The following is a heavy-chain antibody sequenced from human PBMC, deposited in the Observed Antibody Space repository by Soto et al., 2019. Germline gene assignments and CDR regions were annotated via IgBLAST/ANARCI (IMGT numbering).Heavy chain of an antibody. CDR1: GGTFSSYA. Sequence: ASVKVSCKASGGTFSSYAISWVRQAPGQGLEWMGGIIPIFGTANYAQKFQGRVTLTRETSITTAYMELNSLKSDDTAVYYCARAGIAAAGSGEYGMDVWGQGTTVTVSS. D-gene: IGHD6-13*01. CDR3: ARAGIAAAGSGEYGMDV. J-gene: IGHJ6*02. V-gene: IGHV1-69*05. CDR2: IIPIFGTA.